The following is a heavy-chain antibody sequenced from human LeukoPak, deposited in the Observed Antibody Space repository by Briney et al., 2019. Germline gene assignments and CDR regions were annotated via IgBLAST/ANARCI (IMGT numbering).Heavy chain of an antibody. CDR2: ISGDSRYI. V-gene: IGHV3-21*04. CDR3: ATGPHYGARGTSVRSTLSPREY. J-gene: IGHJ4*02. CDR1: GFTFRSYS. D-gene: IGHD4/OR15-4a*01. Sequence: GGSLRLSCAASGFTFRSYSMNWVRQAPGKGLEWVSTISGDSRYIYYADSVKGRFTISRDNAKNSLSLQMNSLTTEDTAVYYCATGPHYGARGTSVRSTLSPREYWGQGTLVTVSS.